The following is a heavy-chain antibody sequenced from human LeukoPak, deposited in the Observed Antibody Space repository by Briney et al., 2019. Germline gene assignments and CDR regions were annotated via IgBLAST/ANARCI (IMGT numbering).Heavy chain of an antibody. V-gene: IGHV3-23*01. J-gene: IGHJ4*02. CDR1: GFTFSSHA. CDR3: AKEPSHSSGYWDS. D-gene: IGHD3-22*01. Sequence: GGSLRLSCAATGFTFSSHAMNWVRQAPGKGLEWVSVISSSGGMTYYVDSVKGRFTVSRDNSKNTVYLQMNSLRVEDTALYYCAKEPSHSSGYWDSWGQGTLVTVSS. CDR2: ISSSGGMT.